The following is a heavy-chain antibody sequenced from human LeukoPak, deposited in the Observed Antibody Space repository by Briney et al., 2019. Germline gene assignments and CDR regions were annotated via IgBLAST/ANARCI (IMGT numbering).Heavy chain of an antibody. V-gene: IGHV3-21*01. D-gene: IGHD4-17*01. CDR3: VRASDGDYVPLDY. Sequence: GGSLRLSCAASGFTFSSYSMNWVRQAPGKGLEWVSSISGRSYYIYYADSVKGRFTISRDNAKNSLYLQMNSLRAEDTAVYYCVRASDGDYVPLDYWGQGTLVTVSS. CDR2: ISGRSYYI. CDR1: GFTFSSYS. J-gene: IGHJ4*02.